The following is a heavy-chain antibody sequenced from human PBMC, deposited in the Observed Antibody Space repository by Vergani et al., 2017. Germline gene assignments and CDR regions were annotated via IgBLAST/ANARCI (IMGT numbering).Heavy chain of an antibody. D-gene: IGHD3-22*01. CDR1: GYTFTSYG. Sequence: QVQLVQSGAEVKKPGASVKVSCKASGYTFTSYGISWVRQAPGQGLEWMGWNSAYNGNTNYAQKLQGRVTMTTDTSTSTAYMELRSLRSDDTAVYYCARGFSYYDDSSGYDVHWYFDLWGRGTLVTVSS. CDR3: ARGFSYYDDSSGYDVHWYFDL. CDR2: NSAYNGNT. V-gene: IGHV1-18*01. J-gene: IGHJ2*01.